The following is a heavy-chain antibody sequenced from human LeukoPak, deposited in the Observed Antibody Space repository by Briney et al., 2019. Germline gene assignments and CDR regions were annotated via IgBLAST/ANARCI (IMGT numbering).Heavy chain of an antibody. CDR1: GFTVSSNY. CDR2: IYGGGTT. CDR3: ARDRVETAMGPQFRTYYSYCMDG. D-gene: IGHD5-18*01. J-gene: IGHJ6*02. Sequence: GGSVRLLCAASGFTVSSNYMTWVRQAPGKGLEWVSVIYGGGTTYYADSVKGKFTISRDNSKNTLYLQMNSLRVEDTAVYYCARDRVETAMGPQFRTYYSYCMDGWGQGTTVTVSS. V-gene: IGHV3-66*01.